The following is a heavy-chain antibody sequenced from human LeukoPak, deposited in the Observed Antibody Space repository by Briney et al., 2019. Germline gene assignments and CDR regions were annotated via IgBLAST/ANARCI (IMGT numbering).Heavy chain of an antibody. V-gene: IGHV1-69*01. CDR2: IIPIFGTA. Sequence: SVKVSCKASGGTFSSYAISWVRQAPGQGLEWMGGIIPIFGTANYAQKFQGRVTITADESTSTAYMELSSLRSEDTAVYYCARGGYGSGSYYTVNYYYYYMDVWGKGTTVTISS. CDR1: GGTFSSYA. CDR3: ARGGYGSGSYYTVNYYYYYMDV. D-gene: IGHD3-10*01. J-gene: IGHJ6*03.